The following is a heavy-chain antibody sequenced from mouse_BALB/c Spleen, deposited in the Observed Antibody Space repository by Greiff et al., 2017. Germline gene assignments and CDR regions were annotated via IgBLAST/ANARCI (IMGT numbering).Heavy chain of an antibody. J-gene: IGHJ4*01. CDR2: ISTYYGNT. Sequence: VQLQQSGPELVRPGVSVKISCKGSSYTFTDYGMHWVKQSHAKSLEWIGVISTYYGNTNYNQKFKGKATMTVDKSSSTAYMELASLTSEDSAVYYCARETHYGYDGYAMDYWGQGTSVTVSS. CDR1: SYTFTDYG. V-gene: IGHV1-67*01. CDR3: ARETHYGYDGYAMDY. D-gene: IGHD2-2*01.